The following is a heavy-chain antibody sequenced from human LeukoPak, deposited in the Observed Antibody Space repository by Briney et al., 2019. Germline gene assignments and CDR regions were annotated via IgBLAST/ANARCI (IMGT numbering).Heavy chain of an antibody. V-gene: IGHV1-46*01. CDR1: GYTLTSYY. Sequence: ASVKVSCKASGYTLTSYYKHWVRQAPGQGLEWMGIINPSGGSTSYAQKFQGRVTMTRDTSTSTVYMELSSLRSEDTAVYYCARVSPRAAANDYWGQGTLVTVSS. D-gene: IGHD6-13*01. CDR2: INPSGGST. CDR3: ARVSPRAAANDY. J-gene: IGHJ4*02.